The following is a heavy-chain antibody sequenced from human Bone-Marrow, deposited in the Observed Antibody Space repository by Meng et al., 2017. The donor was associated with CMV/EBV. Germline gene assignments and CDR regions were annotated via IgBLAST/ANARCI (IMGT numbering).Heavy chain of an antibody. Sequence: ASVKVSCKASGYTFTSYYMHWVRQAPGQGLEWMGIINPSGGSTSYAQKFQGRVTMTRDTSTSTVYMELSRLRSDDTAVYYCARDPPPRYCSSTSCHDMDNYWGQGTLVTVSS. CDR2: INPSGGST. CDR3: ARDPPPRYCSSTSCHDMDNY. D-gene: IGHD2-2*01. V-gene: IGHV1-46*01. J-gene: IGHJ4*02. CDR1: GYTFTSYY.